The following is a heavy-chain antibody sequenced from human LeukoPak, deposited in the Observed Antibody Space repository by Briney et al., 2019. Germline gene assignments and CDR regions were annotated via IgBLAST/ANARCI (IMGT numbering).Heavy chain of an antibody. J-gene: IGHJ4*02. D-gene: IGHD6-19*01. CDR2: INHSGST. V-gene: IGHV4-34*09. Sequence: KASETLSLTCAVYGGSFSGYYWSWIRQPPGKGLEWIGEINHSGSTNYNPSLKCRLTISVDTSKNQFSLKVSSVTAADTAVYYCARAKYNSGWYLDYWGQGTLVTVSS. CDR3: ARAKYNSGWYLDY. CDR1: GGSFSGYY.